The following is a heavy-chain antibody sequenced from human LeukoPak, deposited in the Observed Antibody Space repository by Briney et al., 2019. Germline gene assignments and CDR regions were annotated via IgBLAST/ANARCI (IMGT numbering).Heavy chain of an antibody. D-gene: IGHD2-15*01. CDR1: GYTFTGYY. J-gene: IGHJ6*03. CDR2: INPNSGGT. V-gene: IGHV1-2*02. CDR3: ARGEGYCSGGSCRDYPPYYMDV. Sequence: GSSVKVSCKASGYTFTGYYMHWVRQAPGQGLEWMGWINPNSGGTNYAQKFQGRVTMTRDTSISTAYMELSRLRSDDTAVYYCARGEGYCSGGSCRDYPPYYMDVWGKGTTVTVSS.